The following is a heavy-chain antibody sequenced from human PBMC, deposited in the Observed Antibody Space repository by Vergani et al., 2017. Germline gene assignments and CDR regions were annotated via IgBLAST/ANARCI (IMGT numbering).Heavy chain of an antibody. CDR3: ARAEGGHRSSSWSYYYYEYMDV. CDR1: GGSFSGYY. Sequence: QVQLQQWGAGLLKPSETLSLTCAVYGGSFSGYYWSWIRQPPGKGLEWIGEINHSESTNYNPSLKSRVTIPVDTSKNQFSLKLSAVTAADTDVYYCARAEGGHRSSSWSYYYYEYMDVWGKGTTVTVSS. D-gene: IGHD6-13*01. V-gene: IGHV4-34*01. CDR2: INHSEST. J-gene: IGHJ6*03.